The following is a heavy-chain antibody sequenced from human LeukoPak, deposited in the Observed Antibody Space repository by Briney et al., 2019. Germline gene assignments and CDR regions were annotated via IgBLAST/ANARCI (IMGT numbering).Heavy chain of an antibody. CDR1: GGSISSSSYY. V-gene: IGHV4-39*07. J-gene: IGHJ6*03. Sequence: PSETLSLTCTVSGGSISSSSYYWGWIRQPPGKGLEWIGSIYYSGSTYYNPSLKSQVAISVDTSKNQFSLKLSSVTAADTAVYYCAREQLVHVYYYYMDVWGKGTTVTVSS. CDR2: IYYSGST. D-gene: IGHD6-6*01. CDR3: AREQLVHVYYYYMDV.